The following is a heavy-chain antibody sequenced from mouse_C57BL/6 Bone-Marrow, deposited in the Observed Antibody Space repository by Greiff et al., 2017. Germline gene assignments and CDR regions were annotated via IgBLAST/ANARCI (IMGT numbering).Heavy chain of an antibody. CDR1: GYTFTEYT. CDR2: FYPGSGSI. J-gene: IGHJ3*01. Sequence: VKLVESGAELVKPGASVKLSCKASGYTFTEYTIHWVKQRSGQGLEWIGWFYPGSGSIKYNEKFKDKATLTADKASSTVYMELSRLTSEDSAVDVCARHEDSSGPFAYWGQGTLVTVSA. D-gene: IGHD3-2*02. CDR3: ARHEDSSGPFAY. V-gene: IGHV1-62-2*01.